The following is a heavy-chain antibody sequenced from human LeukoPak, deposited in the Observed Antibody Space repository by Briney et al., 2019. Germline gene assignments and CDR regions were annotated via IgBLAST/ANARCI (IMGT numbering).Heavy chain of an antibody. CDR1: GYSLSSGYY. D-gene: IGHD3-22*01. Sequence: SETLSLTCTVSGYSLSSGYYWGWIRQPPGEGLEWIGSIYHSGSTYYNPSLKSRVTISVDTSKNQFSLKLSSVTAADTAVYYCARRGRYDSSGTTDYFDYWGQGALVTVSS. CDR2: IYHSGST. V-gene: IGHV4-38-2*02. J-gene: IGHJ4*02. CDR3: ARRGRYDSSGTTDYFDY.